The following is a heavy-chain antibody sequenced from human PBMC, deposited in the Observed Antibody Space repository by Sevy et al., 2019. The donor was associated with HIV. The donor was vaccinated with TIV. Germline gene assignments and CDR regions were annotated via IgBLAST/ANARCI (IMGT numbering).Heavy chain of an antibody. CDR3: GGENGRGRDYS. D-gene: IGHD1-26*01. CDR1: GGSITSLY. Sequence: SETLSLTCTVSGGSITSLYWNWIRQPPGKGLEWIANIYYNGHINYNPSLKSRVTLSLDTSKNQFSLRLSSVTAADTAMYYCGGENGRGRDYSWGQGTLVTVS. CDR2: IYYNGHI. J-gene: IGHJ4*02. V-gene: IGHV4-59*08.